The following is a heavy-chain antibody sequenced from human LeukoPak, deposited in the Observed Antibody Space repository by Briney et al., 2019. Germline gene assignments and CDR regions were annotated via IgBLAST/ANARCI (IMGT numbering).Heavy chain of an antibody. Sequence: PGGSLKLSCAASGFCFSSYAMSWVRQAPGKGLEWVSSISGSGDNTYYAESVKGRFTISRDNSKNTLFLQMNSLRAEDTAVFYCAKRSGYTTGWFFDFWGQGTLVTVSS. J-gene: IGHJ4*02. CDR2: ISGSGDNT. CDR1: GFCFSSYA. V-gene: IGHV3-23*01. CDR3: AKRSGYTTGWFFDF. D-gene: IGHD6-19*01.